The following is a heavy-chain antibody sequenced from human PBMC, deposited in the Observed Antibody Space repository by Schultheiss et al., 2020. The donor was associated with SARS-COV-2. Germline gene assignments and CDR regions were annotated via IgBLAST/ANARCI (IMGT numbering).Heavy chain of an antibody. CDR3: AREPYGSGIFYFDP. D-gene: IGHD3-10*01. CDR2: IYYSGST. Sequence: GSLRLSCTVSGGSISSGGYYWSWIRQHPGKGLEWIGSIYYSGSTYYNPSLKSRVTISVDTSKNQFSLKLSSVTAADTAVYYCAREPYGSGIFYFDPWGQGTLVTVSS. CDR1: GGSISSGGYY. V-gene: IGHV4-39*02. J-gene: IGHJ5*02.